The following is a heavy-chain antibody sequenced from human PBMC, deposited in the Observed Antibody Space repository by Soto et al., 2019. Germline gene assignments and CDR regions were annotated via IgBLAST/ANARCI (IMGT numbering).Heavy chain of an antibody. CDR3: APDHCSGGACYEDHFHY. CDR2: ILPIFDTP. D-gene: IGHD2-15*01. V-gene: IGHV1-69*01. Sequence: QVQLVQSGAEVKKPGSSVKVSCKASGDTFSSHLISWVRQSPGQGLEWMGGILPIFDTPKYAQRFQGRVTFTADESSSTASMELRSLTSEDTAVYYCAPDHCSGGACYEDHFHYWGQGTLVTVSS. CDR1: GDTFSSHL. J-gene: IGHJ4*02.